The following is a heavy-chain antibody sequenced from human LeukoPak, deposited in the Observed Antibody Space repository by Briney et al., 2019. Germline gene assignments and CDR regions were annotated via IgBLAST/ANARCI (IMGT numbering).Heavy chain of an antibody. CDR2: LYYSGST. V-gene: IGHV4-39*01. J-gene: IGHJ4*02. Sequence: PSETLSLTCTVSAGSVRSSSYYWGWIRQPPGKGLEWIGSLYYSGSTYYNPSLKSRVTISVDTSKNQFSLKLSSVTAADTAVYYCARQVGATSVDYWGQGTLVTVSS. CDR1: AGSVRSSSYY. CDR3: ARQVGATSVDY. D-gene: IGHD1-26*01.